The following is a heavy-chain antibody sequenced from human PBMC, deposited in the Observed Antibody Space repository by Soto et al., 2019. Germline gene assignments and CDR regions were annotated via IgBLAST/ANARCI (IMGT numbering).Heavy chain of an antibody. CDR1: GFTFSSYS. CDR2: ISSSSTI. V-gene: IGHV3-48*01. CDR3: TRVRLGAPTRYFDY. J-gene: IGHJ4*02. D-gene: IGHD2-15*01. Sequence: GGSLRLSCAASGFTFSSYSMNWVRQAPGKGLEWVSYISSSSTIYYADSVKGRFTISRDNAKNSLYLQMNSLTTDDTAVYYCTRVRLGAPTRYFDYWGQGALVTVSS.